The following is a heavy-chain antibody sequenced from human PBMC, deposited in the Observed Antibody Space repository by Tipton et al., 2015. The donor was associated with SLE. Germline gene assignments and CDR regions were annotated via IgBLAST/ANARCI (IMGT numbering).Heavy chain of an antibody. Sequence: QVQLVQSGGGVVQPGRSLRLSCAASGFTFSTYSMHWVRQAPGKGLEWVAVISYDGSNKYYADSVKGRFTISRDNSKNTLYLQMNSLRPEDTAVYYCARRVGSYYGMDVWGQGTTVTVSS. V-gene: IGHV3-30*04. D-gene: IGHD3-10*01. CDR1: GFTFSTYS. CDR3: ARRVGSYYGMDV. CDR2: ISYDGSNK. J-gene: IGHJ6*02.